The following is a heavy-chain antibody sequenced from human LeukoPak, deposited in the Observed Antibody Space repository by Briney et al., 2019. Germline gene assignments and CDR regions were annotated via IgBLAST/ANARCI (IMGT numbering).Heavy chain of an antibody. CDR3: AKDSSITIFGVIPTPRGYFDY. V-gene: IGHV3-23*01. J-gene: IGHJ4*02. D-gene: IGHD3-3*01. CDR2: ISGSGGST. Sequence: GGSMRLSCAASGFTFSNYAMSWVRQAPGKGLEWVSAISGSGGSTYYADSVKGRFTISRDNSKNTLYLQMNSLRAEDTAVYYCAKDSSITIFGVIPTPRGYFDYWGQGTLVTVSS. CDR1: GFTFSNYA.